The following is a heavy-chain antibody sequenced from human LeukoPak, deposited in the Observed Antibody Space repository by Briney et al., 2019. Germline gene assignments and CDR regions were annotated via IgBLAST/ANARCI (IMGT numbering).Heavy chain of an antibody. Sequence: SVKVSCKASGGTFNTYAISWVRQAPGQGLEWMGGIIPIFGRTNNAQKFQDRVTITADEPTSTVYMEASSLRSEDTAVYYCAREGLPWDYVWGSYRPFDYWGQGTLVTVSS. D-gene: IGHD3-16*02. J-gene: IGHJ4*02. CDR3: AREGLPWDYVWGSYRPFDY. CDR2: IIPIFGRT. CDR1: GGTFNTYA. V-gene: IGHV1-69*13.